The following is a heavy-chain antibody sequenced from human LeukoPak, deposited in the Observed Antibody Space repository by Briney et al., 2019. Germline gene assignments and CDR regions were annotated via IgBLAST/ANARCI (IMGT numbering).Heavy chain of an antibody. Sequence: SETLSLTCTVSGDSISTYFWSWIRQPPGKGLEWIGYVYYSGSTNYNPSLESRITVSVDTSKNQFSLRLSSVTAADTAVYYCATLTGGDDAFDIWGQGTMVTVSS. CDR2: VYYSGST. D-gene: IGHD4-23*01. CDR1: GDSISTYF. CDR3: ATLTGGDDAFDI. J-gene: IGHJ3*02. V-gene: IGHV4-59*01.